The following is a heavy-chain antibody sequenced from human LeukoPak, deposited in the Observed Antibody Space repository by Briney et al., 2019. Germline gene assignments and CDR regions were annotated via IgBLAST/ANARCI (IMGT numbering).Heavy chain of an antibody. CDR1: GGSISSSSYY. V-gene: IGHV4-39*01. D-gene: IGHD2-15*01. CDR2: MYQSGST. Sequence: SETLSLTCTVSGGSISSSSYYWAWIRQPPGKGLEWIRSMYQSGSTYYNPFLKSRVTISIDTSKNQFSLKLSTVTAADTAVYYCAKRGSGDGYCFDYWGQGALVTVYS. J-gene: IGHJ4*02. CDR3: AKRGSGDGYCFDY.